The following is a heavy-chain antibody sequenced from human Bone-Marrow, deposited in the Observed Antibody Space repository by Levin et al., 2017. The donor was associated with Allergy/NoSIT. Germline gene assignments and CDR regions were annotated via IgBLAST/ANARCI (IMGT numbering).Heavy chain of an antibody. J-gene: IGHJ2*01. CDR1: GVSISSYD. CDR3: ARRFCTTTTCYTQNFWYYDL. V-gene: IGHV4-59*01. D-gene: IGHD2-2*02. CDR2: MSSSGST. Sequence: SETLSLTCAVSGVSISSYDWSWIRQPPGKGLEWIGYMSSSGSTNYNPSLKSRVTISGDASKNHFSLNLSSVTAADTAVYFCARRFCTTTTCYTQNFWYYDLWGRGTLVTVSS.